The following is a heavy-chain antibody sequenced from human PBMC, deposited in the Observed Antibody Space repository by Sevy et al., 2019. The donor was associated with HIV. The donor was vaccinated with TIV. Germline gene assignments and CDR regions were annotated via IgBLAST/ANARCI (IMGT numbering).Heavy chain of an antibody. CDR1: GGSISNYY. J-gene: IGHJ4*02. CDR3: ARESIAAAGDFDY. V-gene: IGHV4-59*01. D-gene: IGHD6-13*01. CDR2: IYYSGST. Sequence: SETLSLTCSVSGGSISNYYWSWIRQPPGKGLEWIGYIYYSGSTNYNPSLKSRVTISVDTSKNQYSQKLSSVTAADTAVDYCARESIAAAGDFDYWGQGTLVTVSS.